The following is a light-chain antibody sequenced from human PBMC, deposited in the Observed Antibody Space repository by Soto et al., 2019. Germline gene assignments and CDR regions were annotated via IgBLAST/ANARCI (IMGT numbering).Light chain of an antibody. Sequence: VVMTQTPLSLPVTLGQPASISCRSNQSLVHSDGIAYFSWFQQRPGRSPRRVIYKVSNRVCGVPVRFSGSGSGTDFALKISRVEAEDVGVYYCMQGTHWPITFGQGTRLE. CDR1: QSLVHSDGIAY. CDR3: MQGTHWPIT. V-gene: IGKV2-30*02. CDR2: KVS. J-gene: IGKJ5*01.